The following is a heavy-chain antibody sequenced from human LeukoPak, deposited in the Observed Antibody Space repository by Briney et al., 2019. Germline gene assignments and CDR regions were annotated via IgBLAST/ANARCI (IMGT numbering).Heavy chain of an antibody. CDR1: GFTFSSYS. J-gene: IGHJ4*02. Sequence: GGSLRLSCAASGFTFSSYSMNWVRQAPGKGLEWVSSISSSSSYIYYADSVKGRFTISRDNAKNSLYLQMNSLRAEDTAVYYCARGRRAPGSGWVYYFDYWGQGTLVTVSS. V-gene: IGHV3-21*01. CDR2: ISSSSSYI. D-gene: IGHD6-19*01. CDR3: ARGRRAPGSGWVYYFDY.